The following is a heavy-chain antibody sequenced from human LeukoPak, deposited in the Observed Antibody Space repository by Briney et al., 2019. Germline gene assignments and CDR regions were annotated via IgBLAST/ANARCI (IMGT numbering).Heavy chain of an antibody. Sequence: GGSLRLSCAASGFTFSSYAMSWVRQAPGKGLEWVSAISGSGGSTYYADSVKGRFTISRDNSMNTLYLQMNSLRAEDTAVYYCAKVGLVVVVAATLGAFDIWGQGTMVTVSS. J-gene: IGHJ3*02. CDR1: GFTFSSYA. CDR2: ISGSGGST. V-gene: IGHV3-23*01. D-gene: IGHD2-15*01. CDR3: AKVGLVVVVAATLGAFDI.